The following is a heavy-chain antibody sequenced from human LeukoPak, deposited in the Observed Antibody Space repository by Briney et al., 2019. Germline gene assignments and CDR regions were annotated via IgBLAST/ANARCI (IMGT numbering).Heavy chain of an antibody. V-gene: IGHV3-30*02. CDR2: IRYDGNNE. CDR1: GFTFSSYG. J-gene: IGHJ3*02. CDR3: AKGPEVYSSSSGAFDI. D-gene: IGHD6-6*01. Sequence: GGSLRLSCAASGFTFSSYGMHWVRQAPGKGLEWVAFIRYDGNNEYYIDSVKGRFTIPRDNSKNTLYLQMNSLRAEDTAVYYCAKGPEVYSSSSGAFDIWGQGTMVTVSS.